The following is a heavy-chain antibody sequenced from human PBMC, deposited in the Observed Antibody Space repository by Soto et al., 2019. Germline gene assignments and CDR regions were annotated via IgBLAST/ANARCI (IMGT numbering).Heavy chain of an antibody. CDR3: ARHAWLES. CDR2: IHSDANT. V-gene: IGHV3-53*01. Sequence: GGSLRLSCAASGFNVSSNSMNWVRQAPGKGLEWLSLIHSDANTKYADSVKGRFTISRDSSENKFYLQMNSLRAEDTAVYYCARHAWLESWGQGTLVTVSS. CDR1: GFNVSSNS. J-gene: IGHJ5*01.